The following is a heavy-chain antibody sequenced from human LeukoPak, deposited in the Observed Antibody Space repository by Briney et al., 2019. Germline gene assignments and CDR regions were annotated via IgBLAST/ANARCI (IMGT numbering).Heavy chain of an antibody. V-gene: IGHV4-59*01. CDR2: IYYSGTT. CDR3: ARRLAVTGRYYFDY. Sequence: SETLSLTCTVSGGSISTYYWTWIRQPPGKGLEWIGYIYYSGTTNYNPSLKSRVTMSVDTSKNQFSLRLNSVTAADMAVYYCARRLAVTGRYYFDYWGQGTLVTVSS. D-gene: IGHD6-13*01. J-gene: IGHJ4*02. CDR1: GGSISTYY.